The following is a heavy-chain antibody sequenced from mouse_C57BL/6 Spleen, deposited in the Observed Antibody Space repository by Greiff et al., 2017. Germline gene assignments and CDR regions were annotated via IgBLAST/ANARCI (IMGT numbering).Heavy chain of an antibody. CDR3: ARDLVYYGYHYYAMDY. V-gene: IGHV3-6*01. J-gene: IGHJ4*01. CDR1: GYSITSGYY. D-gene: IGHD2-2*01. CDR2: ISYDGSN. Sequence: EVKLMESGPGLVKPSQSLSLTCSVTGYSITSGYYWNWIRQFPGNKLEWMGYISYDGSNNYNPSLKNRISITRDTSKNQFFLKLNSVTTEDTATYYCARDLVYYGYHYYAMDYWGQGTSVTVSS.